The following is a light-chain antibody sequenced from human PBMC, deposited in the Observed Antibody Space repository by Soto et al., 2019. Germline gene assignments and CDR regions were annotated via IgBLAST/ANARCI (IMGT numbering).Light chain of an antibody. J-gene: IGLJ2*01. CDR1: SGHSSYA. CDR3: QTWGTDIVV. CDR2: LNSDGSH. Sequence: QLVLTQSPSASASLGASVKLTRTLSSGHSSYAIAWHQQQPEKGPRYLMKLNSDGSHSKGDGIPDRFSGSSSGAERYLTISSLQSEDEADYYCQTWGTDIVVFGGGTKVTVL. V-gene: IGLV4-69*01.